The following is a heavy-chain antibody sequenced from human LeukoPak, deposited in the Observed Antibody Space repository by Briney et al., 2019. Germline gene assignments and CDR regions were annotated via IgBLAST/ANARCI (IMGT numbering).Heavy chain of an antibody. CDR2: ISWNSGSI. Sequence: PGGSLRLSCAASGFTFDDYAMHWVRQAPGKGLEWVSGISWNSGSIGYADSVKGRFTISRDNAKNSLYLQMNSLRAEDTALYYCTTGIRGDCGQGTLVTVSS. CDR3: TTGIRGD. V-gene: IGHV3-9*01. J-gene: IGHJ4*02. CDR1: GFTFDDYA.